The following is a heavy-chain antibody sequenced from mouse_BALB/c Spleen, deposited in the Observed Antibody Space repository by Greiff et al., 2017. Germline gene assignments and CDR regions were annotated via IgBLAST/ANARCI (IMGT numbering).Heavy chain of an antibody. CDR1: GFTFSSYG. J-gene: IGHJ2*01. V-gene: IGHV5-6*01. Sequence: EVQLVESGGDLVKPGGSLKLSCAASGFTFSSYGMSWVRQTPDKRLEWVATISSGGSYTYYPDSVKGRFTISRDNAKNTLYLQMSSLKSEDTAMYYCASGEGLYYGSSYWYFDYWGQGTTLTVSS. D-gene: IGHD1-1*01. CDR3: ASGEGLYYGSSYWYFDY. CDR2: ISSGGSYT.